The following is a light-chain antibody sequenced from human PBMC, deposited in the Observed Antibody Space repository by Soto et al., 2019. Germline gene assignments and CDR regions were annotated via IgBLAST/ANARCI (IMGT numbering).Light chain of an antibody. Sequence: DIVMTQSPLSLPVTPGEPASISCRSSQSLLNSNGYYYLDWYVQKPGQSPQLLIYLASNRAPGVPDRFSGSGSGKDFTLKISRVEAADVGFYYCLEALQIPWTFGQGTKVEIK. CDR3: LEALQIPWT. V-gene: IGKV2-28*01. CDR1: QSLLNSNGYYY. J-gene: IGKJ1*01. CDR2: LAS.